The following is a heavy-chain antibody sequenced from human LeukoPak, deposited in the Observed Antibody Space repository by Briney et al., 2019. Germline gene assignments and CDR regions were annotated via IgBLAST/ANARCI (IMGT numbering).Heavy chain of an antibody. V-gene: IGHV1-2*06. CDR1: GYTFTGYY. J-gene: IGHJ3*02. Sequence: ASVKVSCKASGYTFTGYYMHWVRQAPGQGLEWMGRINPNSGGTNYAQKFQGRVTMTRDTSISTAYMELRSLRSDDTAVYYCARDLTQSGTDAFDIWGQGTMVTVSS. CDR3: ARDLTQSGTDAFDI. D-gene: IGHD1-14*01. CDR2: INPNSGGT.